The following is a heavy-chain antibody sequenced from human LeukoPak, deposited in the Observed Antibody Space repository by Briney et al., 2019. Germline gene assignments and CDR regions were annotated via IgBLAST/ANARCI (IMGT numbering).Heavy chain of an antibody. CDR1: GYTFTSYG. CDR3: ALIPYCTTATCYYFDF. J-gene: IGHJ4*02. Sequence: ASVKVSCKASGYTFTSYGISWVRQAPGQGLEWMGWISAYNGNTNYAQKFQARVTMTADTSTSTTYMELRSLRSDDTAVFYCALIPYCTTATCYYFDFWGQGTLVTVSS. V-gene: IGHV1-18*01. D-gene: IGHD2-2*01. CDR2: ISAYNGNT.